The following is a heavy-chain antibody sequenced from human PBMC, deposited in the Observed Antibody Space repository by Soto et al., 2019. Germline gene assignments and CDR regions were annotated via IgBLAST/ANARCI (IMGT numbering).Heavy chain of an antibody. J-gene: IGHJ4*02. V-gene: IGHV3-21*01. CDR3: ASGLRYFDWSTYYFDY. CDR1: GFTFSSYS. Sequence: PGGSLRLSCAASGFTFSSYSMNWVRQAPGKGLEWVSSISSSSSYIYYADSVKGRFTISRDNAKNSLYLQMNSLRAEDTAVYYCASGLRYFDWSTYYFDYWGQGTLVTVSS. CDR2: ISSSSSYI. D-gene: IGHD3-9*01.